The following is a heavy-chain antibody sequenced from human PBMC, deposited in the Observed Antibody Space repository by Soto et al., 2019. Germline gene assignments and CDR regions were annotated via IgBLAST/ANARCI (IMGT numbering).Heavy chain of an antibody. CDR1: GGSFSGYY. CDR3: ASMDSSSSGAFDI. Sequence: QVQLQQWGAGLLKPSETLSLTCAVYGGSFSGYYWSWISQPPGKGLEWIGEINHSGSTNYNPSLKSRVTISVDTSKNQFSLKLSSVTAADTAVYYCASMDSSSSGAFDIWGQGTMVTVSS. J-gene: IGHJ3*02. D-gene: IGHD6-6*01. CDR2: INHSGST. V-gene: IGHV4-34*01.